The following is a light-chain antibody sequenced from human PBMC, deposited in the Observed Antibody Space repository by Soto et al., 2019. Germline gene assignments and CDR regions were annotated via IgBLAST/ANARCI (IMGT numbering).Light chain of an antibody. CDR1: QDISIY. CDR2: DAC. J-gene: IGKJ5*01. Sequence: DIQMTQSPSSLSASVVDRVTITCQSSQDISIYLNCYQQKPGKAPKVLIYDACNLESGAPSRFSGSGSETHFTFPISSLQPEDIATYYCQQYDNLTITFGQGTRLAIK. CDR3: QQYDNLTIT. V-gene: IGKV1-33*01.